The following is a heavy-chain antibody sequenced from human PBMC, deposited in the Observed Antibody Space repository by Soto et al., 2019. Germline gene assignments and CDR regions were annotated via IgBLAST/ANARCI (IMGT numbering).Heavy chain of an antibody. CDR1: GGSISSGGYY. J-gene: IGHJ6*02. D-gene: IGHD3-10*01. Sequence: SETLSLTCTVSGGSISSGGYYWSWIRQHPGKGLEWIGYIYYSGSTYYNPSLKSRVTISVDTSKNQFSLKLSSVTAADTAVYYCARARITMVRGVISAPNYYYYGMDVWAQGTTVTVS. CDR3: ARARITMVRGVISAPNYYYYGMDV. V-gene: IGHV4-31*03. CDR2: IYYSGST.